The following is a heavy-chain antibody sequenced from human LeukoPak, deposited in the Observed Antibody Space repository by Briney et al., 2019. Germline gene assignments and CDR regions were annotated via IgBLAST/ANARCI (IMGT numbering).Heavy chain of an antibody. Sequence: SQTLSLTCAISGDTVSSNSAAWNWIRQSPSRGLEWLGRTYFRSKWYNDYAESVKGRISINPDTSKNQFSLQLNSVNPEDTAVYYCANFYLDNWSKGSLVTVSS. CDR2: TYFRSKWYN. CDR1: GDTVSSNSAA. CDR3: ANFYLDN. J-gene: IGHJ4*02. V-gene: IGHV6-1*01.